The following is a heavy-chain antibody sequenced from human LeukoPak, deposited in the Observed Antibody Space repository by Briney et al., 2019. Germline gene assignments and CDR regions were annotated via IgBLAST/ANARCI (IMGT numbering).Heavy chain of an antibody. Sequence: GGSLRLSCAASGLTFSSYGMSWVRQAPGKGLERVSAISGSGGSTYYADSVKGRFTISRDNSKNTLYLQMNSLRAEDTAVYYCAKVLRHSSGSDYGGGYWGQGTLVTVSS. V-gene: IGHV3-23*01. D-gene: IGHD3-10*01. CDR1: GLTFSSYG. CDR2: ISGSGGST. CDR3: AKVLRHSSGSDYGGGY. J-gene: IGHJ4*02.